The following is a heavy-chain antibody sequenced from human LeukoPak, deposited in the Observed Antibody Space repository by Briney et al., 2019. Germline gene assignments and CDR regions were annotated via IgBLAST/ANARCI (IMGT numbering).Heavy chain of an antibody. CDR3: ARMDYGDYYYYGMDV. D-gene: IGHD4-17*01. V-gene: IGHV4-31*03. Sequence: PSETLSLTCTVSGGSISSGGYYWSWIRQHPGKGLEWIGYIYYSGSTYYNPSLKSRVTISVDTSKNQFSLKLSSVTAADTAVYYCARMDYGDYYYYGMDVWGQGTTVTVSS. J-gene: IGHJ6*02. CDR1: GGSISSGGYY. CDR2: IYYSGST.